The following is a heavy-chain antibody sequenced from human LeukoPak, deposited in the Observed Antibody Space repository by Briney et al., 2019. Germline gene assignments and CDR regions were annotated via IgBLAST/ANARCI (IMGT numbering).Heavy chain of an antibody. CDR2: IIPILGIA. V-gene: IGHV1-69*04. CDR3: ARGASRHGNWFDP. Sequence: SVKVSCKASGGTFSSYAISWVRQAPGQGLEWMGRIIPILGIANYAQKFQGRVTITADKSTSTAYMELSSLRSEDTAVYYCARGASRHGNWFDPWGQGTLVTVSS. CDR1: GGTFSSYA. J-gene: IGHJ5*02.